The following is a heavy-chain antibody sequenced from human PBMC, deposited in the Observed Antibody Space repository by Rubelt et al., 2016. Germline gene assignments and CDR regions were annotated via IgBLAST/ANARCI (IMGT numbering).Heavy chain of an antibody. Sequence: APGQGLEWMGRIIPILGIANYAQKFQGRVTITADKSTSTAYMELSSLRSEDTAVYYCARVEGLMIFGHYGMDVWGQGTTVTVSS. CDR3: ARVEGLMIFGHYGMDV. D-gene: IGHD3/OR15-3a*01. V-gene: IGHV1-69*04. CDR2: IIPILGIA. J-gene: IGHJ6*02.